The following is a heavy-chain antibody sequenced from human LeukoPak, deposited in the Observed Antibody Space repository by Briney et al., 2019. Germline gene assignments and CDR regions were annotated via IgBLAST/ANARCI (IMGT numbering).Heavy chain of an antibody. D-gene: IGHD4-23*01. CDR3: ARVELTTVVTPFRSTRDY. J-gene: IGHJ4*02. CDR1: GGTFSSYA. CDR2: IIPIFGTA. Sequence: SVKVSCKASGGTFSSYAIRWVRQAPGQGLEWMGGIIPIFGTANYAQKFQGRVTITADESTSTAYMELSSLRSEDTAVYYCARVELTTVVTPFRSTRDYWGQGTLVTVSS. V-gene: IGHV1-69*13.